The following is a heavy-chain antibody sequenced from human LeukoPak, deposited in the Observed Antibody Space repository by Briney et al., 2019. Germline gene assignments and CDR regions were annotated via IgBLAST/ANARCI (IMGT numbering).Heavy chain of an antibody. CDR2: IYTSGST. Sequence: SETLSLTCTVSGGSISSGSYYWSWIRQPAGKGLEWIGRIYTSGSTNYNPSLKSRVTISVDTSKNQFSLKLSSVTAADTAVYYCARGGCSSTSCYYYFDYWGQGTLVTVSS. CDR3: ARGGCSSTSCYYYFDY. V-gene: IGHV4-61*02. J-gene: IGHJ4*02. CDR1: GGSISSGSYY. D-gene: IGHD2-2*01.